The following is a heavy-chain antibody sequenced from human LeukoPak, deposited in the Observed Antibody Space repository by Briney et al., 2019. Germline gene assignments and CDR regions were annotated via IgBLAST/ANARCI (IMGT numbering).Heavy chain of an antibody. CDR3: ARAIRWSYFDY. J-gene: IGHJ4*02. V-gene: IGHV4-39*07. Sequence: SETLSLTCTVSGGSISSSSYYWGWIRQPPGKGLEWIGSIYYSGSTYYNPSLKSRVTISVDTSKNQFSLKLSSVAAADTAVYYCARAIRWSYFDYWGQGTLVTVSS. CDR2: IYYSGST. CDR1: GGSISSSSYY. D-gene: IGHD3-10*01.